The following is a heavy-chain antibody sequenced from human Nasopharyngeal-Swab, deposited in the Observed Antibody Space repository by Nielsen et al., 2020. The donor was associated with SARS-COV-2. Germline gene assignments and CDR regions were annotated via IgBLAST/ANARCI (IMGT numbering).Heavy chain of an antibody. D-gene: IGHD4-17*01. CDR3: ARIPDGDFHFDY. CDR1: GFSLSTSGMG. CDR2: IYWNDDK. J-gene: IGHJ4*02. V-gene: IGHV2-5*01. Sequence: SGPTLVKPTQSLTLTCTFSGFSLSTSGMGVGWIRQPPGKALEWLALIYWNDDKRYSPSLNSRLTISKDTSKNQVVLTMTNMDPVDTATYYCARIPDGDFHFDYWGQGTLVTVSS.